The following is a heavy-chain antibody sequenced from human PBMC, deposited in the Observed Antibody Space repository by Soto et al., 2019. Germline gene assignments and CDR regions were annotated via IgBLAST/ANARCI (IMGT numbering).Heavy chain of an antibody. CDR3: VKPSHDISSALFDH. D-gene: IGHD6-6*01. CDR2: ITWDGSST. Sequence: QAGGSLRLSCAASGFTFDDYTMHWVRQAPGKGLEWVSFITWDGSSTSYADSVKGRFTISRDNSKNSLYLEMNSLRTEDTAFYYCVKPSHDISSALFDHWDQGTLVTVSS. CDR1: GFTFDDYT. J-gene: IGHJ4*02. V-gene: IGHV3-43*01.